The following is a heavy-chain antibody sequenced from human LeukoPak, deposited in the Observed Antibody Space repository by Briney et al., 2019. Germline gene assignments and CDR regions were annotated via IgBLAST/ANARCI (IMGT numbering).Heavy chain of an antibody. CDR3: AKGPTTVVGGGYFDY. CDR2: ISGSGGSR. D-gene: IGHD4-23*01. CDR1: GFTFSSYA. Sequence: GGSLRLSCAASGFTFSSYAMSWVRQAPGKGLEWVSAISGSGGSRYYADSVKGRFTISRDNSKNTLYLQMNSLRAEDTAVYYCAKGPTTVVGGGYFDYWGQGTLVTVSS. V-gene: IGHV3-23*01. J-gene: IGHJ4*02.